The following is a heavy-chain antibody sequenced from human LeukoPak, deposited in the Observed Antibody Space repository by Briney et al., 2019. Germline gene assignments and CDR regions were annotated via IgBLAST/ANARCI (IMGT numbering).Heavy chain of an antibody. Sequence: GGSLRLSCAASGFTFSSYSMNWVRQAPGEGLEWVSSISSSSSYIYYADSVKGRFTISRDNAKNSLYLQMNSLRAEDTAVYYCARRHDFYYYYGMDVWGQGTTVTVSS. V-gene: IGHV3-21*01. CDR1: GFTFSSYS. CDR3: ARRHDFYYYYGMDV. D-gene: IGHD2-21*02. CDR2: ISSSSSYI. J-gene: IGHJ6*02.